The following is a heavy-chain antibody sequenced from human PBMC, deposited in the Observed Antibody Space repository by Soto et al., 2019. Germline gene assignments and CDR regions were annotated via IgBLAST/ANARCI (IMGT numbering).Heavy chain of an antibody. CDR3: ARDRHLNCSGGSCYPRRLGYGMDV. Sequence: QVQLVQSGAEVKKPGSSVKVSCKASGGTFSSYAISWVPQAPGQGLEWMRGIIPIFGTANYAEKFQGRVTITADESTSTAYMELSSLRSEDTAVYSCARDRHLNCSGGSCYPRRLGYGMDVWGQGTPVTVSS. CDR1: GGTFSSYA. J-gene: IGHJ6*02. CDR2: IIPIFGTA. V-gene: IGHV1-69*01. D-gene: IGHD2-15*01.